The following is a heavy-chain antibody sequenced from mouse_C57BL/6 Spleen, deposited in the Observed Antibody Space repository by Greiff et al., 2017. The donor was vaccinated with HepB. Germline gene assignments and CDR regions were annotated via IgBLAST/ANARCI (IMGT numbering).Heavy chain of an antibody. CDR1: GFTFSSYA. CDR3: TRPYYYGSSYLWYFDV. J-gene: IGHJ1*03. D-gene: IGHD1-1*01. V-gene: IGHV5-9-1*02. CDR2: ISSGGDYI. Sequence: EVKLVESGEGLVKPGGSLKLSCAASGFTFSSYAMSWVRQTPEKRLEWVAYISSGGDYIYYADTVKGRFTISRDNARNTLYLQMSSLKSEDTAMYYCTRPYYYGSSYLWYFDVWGTGTTVTVSS.